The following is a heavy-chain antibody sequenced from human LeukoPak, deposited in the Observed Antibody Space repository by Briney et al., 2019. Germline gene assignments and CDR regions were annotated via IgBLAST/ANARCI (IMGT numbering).Heavy chain of an antibody. Sequence: PGGSLRLSCAAFGFSFSSYAMTWARQAPVKGLEWVSAISGDGTRTYYADSVKGRFTISRDNSKNTLYLEMSSLRVEDTAIYYCARSLPYGTTWYGRSDFWGQGTLVTVSS. CDR3: ARSLPYGTTWYGRSDF. J-gene: IGHJ4*02. CDR1: GFSFSSYA. D-gene: IGHD6-13*01. V-gene: IGHV3-23*01. CDR2: ISGDGTRT.